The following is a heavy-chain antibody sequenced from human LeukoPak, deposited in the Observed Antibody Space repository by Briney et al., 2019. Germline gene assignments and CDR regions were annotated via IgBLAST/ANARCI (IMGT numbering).Heavy chain of an antibody. Sequence: SETLSLTCAVYGGSFSGYYWSWIRQPPGRGLEWIGEINHSGSTNYNPSLKSRVTIPVDTSKNQFSLKLSSVTAADTAVYYCARGTAYYDFWSGYGNWFDPWGQGTLVTVSS. D-gene: IGHD3-3*01. J-gene: IGHJ5*02. CDR3: ARGTAYYDFWSGYGNWFDP. CDR1: GGSFSGYY. CDR2: INHSGST. V-gene: IGHV4-34*01.